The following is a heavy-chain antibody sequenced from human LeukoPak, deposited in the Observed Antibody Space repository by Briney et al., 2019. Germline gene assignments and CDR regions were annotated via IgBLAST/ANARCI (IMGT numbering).Heavy chain of an antibody. V-gene: IGHV4-4*02. D-gene: IGHD5-18*01. CDR1: GFTFSSYC. CDR2: IYHSGSA. Sequence: GSLRLSCAASGFTFSSYCMNWVRQPPGKGLEWIGEIYHSGSANYNPSLKSRVTISVDKSKNQFSLKLSSVTAADTAVYYCARDVGTALVTGDYWGQGTLVTVSA. CDR3: ARDVGTALVTGDY. J-gene: IGHJ4*02.